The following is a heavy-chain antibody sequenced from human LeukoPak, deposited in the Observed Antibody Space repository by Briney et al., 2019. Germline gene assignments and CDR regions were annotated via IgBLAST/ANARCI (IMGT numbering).Heavy chain of an antibody. CDR3: ARDPARFLEWLLDY. D-gene: IGHD3-3*01. J-gene: IGHJ4*02. V-gene: IGHV3-21*01. CDR1: GFTFSSYS. CDR2: ISSSSSYI. Sequence: PGGSLRLSCAASGFTFSSYSMNWVRQAPGKGLEWVSSISSSSSYIYYADSVKGRFTISRDNAKNSLYLQMNSLRAEDTAVYYCARDPARFLEWLLDYWGQGTLVTVSS.